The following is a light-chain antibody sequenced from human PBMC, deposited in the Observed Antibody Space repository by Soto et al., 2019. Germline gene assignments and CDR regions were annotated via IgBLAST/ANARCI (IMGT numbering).Light chain of an antibody. V-gene: IGLV2-8*01. Sequence: QSVLTQPPSASGSPGQSVTISCTGTSSDVGTHGYVSWYQQHAGKAPKLMIYDVTKRPSGVPDRFSGYKSANTASLTVAGLHAEDEADYYCMCYAGGNNWVFGGGTQVTVL. CDR1: SSDVGTHGY. CDR3: MCYAGGNNWV. J-gene: IGLJ3*02. CDR2: DVT.